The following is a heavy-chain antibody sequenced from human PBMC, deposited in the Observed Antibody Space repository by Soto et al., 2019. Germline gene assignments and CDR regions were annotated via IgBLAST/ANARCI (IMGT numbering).Heavy chain of an antibody. CDR3: ARPVEMATISRSYLFY. J-gene: IGHJ4*02. CDR2: IIPIFGTA. V-gene: IGHV1-69*13. D-gene: IGHD5-12*01. Sequence: SVKVSCKASGGTFSNYAINWVRQAPGQGLEWMGGIIPIFGTANYAQKFQGRVTITADESTSTAYLDLSSLRSEDTAVYYCARPVEMATISRSYLFYWGQGPLVTVSS. CDR1: GGTFSNYA.